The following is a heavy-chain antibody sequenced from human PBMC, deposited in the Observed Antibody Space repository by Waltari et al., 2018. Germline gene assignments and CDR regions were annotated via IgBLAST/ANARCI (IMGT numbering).Heavy chain of an antibody. J-gene: IGHJ5*02. CDR3: MRAPSNEGNWFDP. V-gene: IGHV1-8*03. CDR2: MNPNSGDT. D-gene: IGHD1-1*01. Sequence: QVQLVQSGAEVKKPGASVKVSCKASGYTFTTYDINWVRQAPGQGFEWMGWMNPNSGDTGYAQKFQGRVTITRNASISTAYMELSSLNSEDTAVYYCMRAPSNEGNWFDPWGQGTLVTVSS. CDR1: GYTFTTYD.